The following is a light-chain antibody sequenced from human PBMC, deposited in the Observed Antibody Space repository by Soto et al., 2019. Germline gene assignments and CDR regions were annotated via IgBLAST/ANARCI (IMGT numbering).Light chain of an antibody. V-gene: IGKV3-20*01. CDR1: QSVRSN. Sequence: EIVMTQSPATLSASPGERATVSCRASQSVRSNLAWYQQKPGQAPRLLIYGASMRATGIPDRFSGSGSGTDFTLTISRLEPEDFAVYYCQQCGSSSTFGQGTRLEIK. J-gene: IGKJ5*01. CDR2: GAS. CDR3: QQCGSSST.